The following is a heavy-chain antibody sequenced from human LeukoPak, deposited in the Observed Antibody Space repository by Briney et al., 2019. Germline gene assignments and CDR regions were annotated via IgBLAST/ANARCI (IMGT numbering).Heavy chain of an antibody. J-gene: IGHJ4*02. CDR1: GYTFTNYD. D-gene: IGHD6-19*01. V-gene: IGHV1-18*01. CDR3: ATFPYSSGPWFLDY. Sequence: ASVKVSCKASGYTFTNYDINWVRQAPGQGLEWMGWISAYNGNTNYAQKLQGRVTMTTDTSTSTAYMELRSLRSDDTAVYYCATFPYSSGPWFLDYWGQGTLVTVSS. CDR2: ISAYNGNT.